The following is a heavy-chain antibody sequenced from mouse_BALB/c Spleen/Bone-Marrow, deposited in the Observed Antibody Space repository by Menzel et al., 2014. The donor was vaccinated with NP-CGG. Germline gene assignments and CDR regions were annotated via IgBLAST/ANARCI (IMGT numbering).Heavy chain of an antibody. Sequence: QVQLQQSGAELVRPGSSVKISCKASGYAFSVYWMNWVKQRPGQGLEWIGRIYPGDGDTNYNGKFKGRATMTADKSSNTAYMQLSSLTSEDSAVYCCARGGISVDYWGQGTTLTVSS. V-gene: IGHV1-80*01. CDR2: IYPGDGDT. CDR1: GYAFSVYW. J-gene: IGHJ2*01. CDR3: ARGGISVDY.